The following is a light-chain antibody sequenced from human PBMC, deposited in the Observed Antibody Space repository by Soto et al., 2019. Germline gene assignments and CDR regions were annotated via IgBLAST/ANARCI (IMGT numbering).Light chain of an antibody. Sequence: QSVLTQPASVSGAPGQSITISCTGTSSDVGSYNYVSWYQQYPGKAPQLMIYDVSNRSSGVSYRFAGSKSGNTASLTISGLQAEDEADYYCRSYTSSSTHVVFGGGTKLTVL. V-gene: IGLV2-14*01. CDR3: RSYTSSSTHVV. CDR2: DVS. J-gene: IGLJ2*01. CDR1: SSDVGSYNY.